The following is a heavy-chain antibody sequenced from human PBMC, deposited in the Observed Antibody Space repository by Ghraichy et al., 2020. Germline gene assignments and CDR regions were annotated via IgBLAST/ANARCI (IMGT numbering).Heavy chain of an antibody. CDR2: ISGSGGST. J-gene: IGHJ4*02. V-gene: IGHV3-23*01. D-gene: IGHD6-13*01. CDR1: GFTFSSYA. Sequence: GGSLRLSCAASGFTFSSYAMGWVRQAPGKGLEWVSAISGSGGSTYYADSVKGRFTISRDNSKNTLYLQMNSLRAEDTAVYYCAKERRSSSWYPLDYWGQGTLVTVSS. CDR3: AKERRSSSWYPLDY.